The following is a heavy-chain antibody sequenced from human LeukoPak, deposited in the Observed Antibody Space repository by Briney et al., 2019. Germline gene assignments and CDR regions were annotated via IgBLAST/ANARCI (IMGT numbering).Heavy chain of an antibody. CDR2: INSDGSST. CDR3: ARVSRRDGYKNYQFGEFDY. CDR1: GFTFSSYW. V-gene: IGHV3-74*01. D-gene: IGHD5-24*01. J-gene: IGHJ4*02. Sequence: GGSLRLSCAASGFTFSSYWMHWVRQAPGKGLVWVSRINSDGSSTSYADSVKGRFTISRDNAKNTLYLQMNSLRAEDTAVYYCARVSRRDGYKNYQFGEFDYWGQGTLVTVSS.